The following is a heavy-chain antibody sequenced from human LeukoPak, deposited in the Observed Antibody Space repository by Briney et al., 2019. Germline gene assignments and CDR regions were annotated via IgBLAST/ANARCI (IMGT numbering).Heavy chain of an antibody. CDR3: VKDLILVWTPGDDFDF. Sequence: GGSLRLSCAASGFTFSGYWMHWVRQAPGKGLEWVSRINEDASIITYADSVKGRFIISRDNTKNSLYLQMNSLSAEDTAVYYCVKDLILVWTPGDDFDFWGRRTLDTVSS. J-gene: IGHJ4*02. CDR2: INEDASII. V-gene: IGHV3-74*01. D-gene: IGHD3-16*01. CDR1: GFTFSGYW.